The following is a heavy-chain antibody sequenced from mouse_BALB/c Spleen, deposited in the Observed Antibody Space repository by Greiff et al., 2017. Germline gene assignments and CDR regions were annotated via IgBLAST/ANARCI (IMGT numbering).Heavy chain of an antibody. CDR1: GFAFSSYD. CDR2: ISSGGGST. Sequence: EVHLVESGGGLVKPGGSLKLSCAASGFAFSSYDMSWVRQTPEKRLEWVAYISSGGGSTYYPDTVKGRFTISRDNAKNTLYLQMSSLKSEDTAMYYCARLTTLYYFDYWGQGTTLTVSS. J-gene: IGHJ2*01. D-gene: IGHD1-1*01. CDR3: ARLTTLYYFDY. V-gene: IGHV5-12-1*01.